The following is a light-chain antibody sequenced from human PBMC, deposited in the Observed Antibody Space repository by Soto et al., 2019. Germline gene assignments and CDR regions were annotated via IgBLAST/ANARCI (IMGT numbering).Light chain of an antibody. CDR1: RSFASSY. CDR2: AAS. Sequence: EIVLTQSPATLSLSPGERATLSCRASRSFASSYLAWYQHKPGQAPRLLIYAASSRATGIPDRFIGSGSGTDFTLTISTLQPHDPEVPYSHHYDSSTPYTFGQGTKVDI. J-gene: IGKJ2*01. CDR3: HHYDSSTPYT. V-gene: IGKV3-20*01.